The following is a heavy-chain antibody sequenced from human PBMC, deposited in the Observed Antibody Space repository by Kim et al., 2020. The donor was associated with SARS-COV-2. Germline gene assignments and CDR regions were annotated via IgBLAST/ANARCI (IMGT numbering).Heavy chain of an antibody. Sequence: IDFADSVKARFSIARDSAKNTMCLLMCSLRAEDTAVYYCATSLSGYYYDYWGLGTLVTVSS. CDR3: ATSLSGYYYDY. CDR2: I. D-gene: IGHD3-22*01. J-gene: IGHJ4*02. V-gene: IGHV3-48*03.